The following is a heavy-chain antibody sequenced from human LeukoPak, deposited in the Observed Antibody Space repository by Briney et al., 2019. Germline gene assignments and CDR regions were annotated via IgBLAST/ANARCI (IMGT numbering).Heavy chain of an antibody. CDR3: ARDGLDTAMVTGY. V-gene: IGHV3-7*01. J-gene: IGHJ4*02. CDR2: IKQDGSEK. CDR1: GFTFSSYW. Sequence: GGSLRLSCAASGFTFSSYWMSWVRQAPGKGLEWVANIKQDGSEKYYVDSVKGRFIISRDNAKNSLYLQMNSLRAEDTAVYYCARDGLDTAMVTGYWGQGTLVTVSS. D-gene: IGHD5-18*01.